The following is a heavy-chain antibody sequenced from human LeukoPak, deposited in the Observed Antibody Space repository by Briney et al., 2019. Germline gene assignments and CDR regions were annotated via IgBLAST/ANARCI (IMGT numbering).Heavy chain of an antibody. Sequence: GGSLRLSCAASGFTFSSYWMHWVRHAPGKGLVWVSRINTDGRSTIYADSVKGRFTISRDNAKNTLYLQMNSLRAEDTAVYYCARGSEGQLSWGQGTLVTVSS. V-gene: IGHV3-74*01. CDR3: ARGSEGQLS. CDR2: INTDGRST. D-gene: IGHD2-2*01. J-gene: IGHJ4*02. CDR1: GFTFSSYW.